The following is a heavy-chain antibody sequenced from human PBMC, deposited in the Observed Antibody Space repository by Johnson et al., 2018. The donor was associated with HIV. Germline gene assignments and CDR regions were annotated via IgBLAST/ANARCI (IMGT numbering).Heavy chain of an antibody. J-gene: IGHJ3*02. CDR3: AKDQLVGATYAAFDI. CDR2: ISYDGSNK. Sequence: VQLVESGGGLVKPGGSLRLSCAASGFTFSDYYMHWVRQAPGKGLEWVAVISYDGSNKYYADSVKGRFTISRDNSKNTLYLQMNSLRAEDTAVYYCAKDQLVGATYAAFDIWGQGTMVTVSS. CDR1: GFTFSDYY. V-gene: IGHV3-30*18. D-gene: IGHD1-26*01.